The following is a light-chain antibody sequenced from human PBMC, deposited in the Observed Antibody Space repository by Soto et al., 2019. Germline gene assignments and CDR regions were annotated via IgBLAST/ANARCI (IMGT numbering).Light chain of an antibody. CDR3: SSYTRSSTLDLV. CDR1: SSDVGGYNY. J-gene: IGLJ2*01. CDR2: EVS. Sequence: QSALTQPASVSGSPGQSITISCTGTSSDVGGYNYVSWYQQHPGKAPKLMIYEVSNRPSGVSNRFSGSKSGNTASLTISGLQAEDEADYYCSSYTRSSTLDLVFGGGTKLTVL. V-gene: IGLV2-14*01.